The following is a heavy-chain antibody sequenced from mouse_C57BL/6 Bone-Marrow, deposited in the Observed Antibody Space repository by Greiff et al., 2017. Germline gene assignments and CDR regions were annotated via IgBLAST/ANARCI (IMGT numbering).Heavy chain of an antibody. Sequence: VQLKESGGGLVKPGGSLKLSCAASGFTFSSYAMSWVRQTPEKRLEWVATISDGGSYTYYPDNVKGRFTISRDNAKNNLYLQMSHLKSEDTAMYYCARAPDVYYFDYWGQGTTLTVSS. J-gene: IGHJ2*01. CDR2: ISDGGSYT. V-gene: IGHV5-4*01. CDR3: ARAPDVYYFDY. CDR1: GFTFSSYA.